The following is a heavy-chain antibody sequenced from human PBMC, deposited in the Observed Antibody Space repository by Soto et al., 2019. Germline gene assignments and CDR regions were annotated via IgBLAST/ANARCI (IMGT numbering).Heavy chain of an antibody. D-gene: IGHD2-2*01. Sequence: GGSLRLSCAASGFTFSSYGMHWVRQAPGKGLEWVSLIGEGGTTTYYADSVKGRFTISRDNSGNTLFLEMYSLRAEDTAVYYCARYIPGVRYYGMDVWGQGTTVTVSS. CDR2: IGEGGTTT. J-gene: IGHJ6*02. CDR1: GFTFSSYG. V-gene: IGHV3-23*01. CDR3: ARYIPGVRYYGMDV.